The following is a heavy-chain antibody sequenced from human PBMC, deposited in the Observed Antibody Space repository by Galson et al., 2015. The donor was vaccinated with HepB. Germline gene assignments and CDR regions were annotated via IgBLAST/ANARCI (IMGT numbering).Heavy chain of an antibody. CDR2: IYYSGST. J-gene: IGHJ4*02. CDR1: GGSISSSSYY. Sequence: ETLSLTCTVSGGSISSSSYYWGWIRQPPGKGLEWIGSIYYSGSTYYNPSLKSRVTISVDTSKSQFSLKLSSVTAADTAVYYCARHGLDLPPPDYWGQGTLVTVSS. CDR3: ARHGLDLPPPDY. V-gene: IGHV4-39*01.